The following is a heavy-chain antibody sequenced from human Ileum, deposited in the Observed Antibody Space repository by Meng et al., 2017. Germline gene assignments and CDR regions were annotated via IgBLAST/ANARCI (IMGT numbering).Heavy chain of an antibody. Sequence: QGHALQAGGAVTEPGSSVNVSCKASGCSFSSYAISWVRQAPGQGLEWMGGIIPIFGTANYAQKFQGRVTITADKSTSTAYMELSSLRSEDTAVYYCARSGGLLRYYFDYWGQGTLVTASS. V-gene: IGHV1-69*06. CDR1: GCSFSSYA. CDR3: ARSGGLLRYYFDY. CDR2: IIPIFGTA. J-gene: IGHJ4*02. D-gene: IGHD2-15*01.